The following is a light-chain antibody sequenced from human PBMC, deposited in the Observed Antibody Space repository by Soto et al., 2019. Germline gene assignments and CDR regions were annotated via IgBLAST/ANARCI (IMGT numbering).Light chain of an antibody. CDR1: QSISSW. V-gene: IGKV1-5*01. CDR2: DAS. CDR3: QQCDSYLGP. Sequence: DIRITPSPSILSASVGDRVIITCRASQSISSWLTWYQQKPGKAPKLLIYDASSLESGVPSRFSGSGSGTEFTLAISIVMPGDFATCLGQQCDSYLGPFGRGTKVDIK. J-gene: IGKJ1*01.